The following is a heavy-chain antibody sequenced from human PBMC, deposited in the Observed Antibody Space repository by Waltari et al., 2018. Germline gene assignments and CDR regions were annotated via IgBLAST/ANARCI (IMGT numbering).Heavy chain of an antibody. CDR3: TTESPTYYDFWSGYNYFDY. CDR2: IKSKTDGGTT. D-gene: IGHD3-3*01. CDR1: GFTFSNAW. V-gene: IGHV3-15*01. J-gene: IGHJ4*02. Sequence: EVQLVESGGGLVKPGGSLRLSCAASGFTFSNAWMSWVRQAPGKGLERVGRIKSKTDGGTTDYAAPVKGSFTISRDDSKNTLYLQMNSLKTEDTAVYYCTTESPTYYDFWSGYNYFDYWGQGTLVTVSS.